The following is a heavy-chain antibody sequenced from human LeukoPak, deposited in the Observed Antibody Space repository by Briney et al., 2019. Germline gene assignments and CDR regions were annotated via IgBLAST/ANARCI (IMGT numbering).Heavy chain of an antibody. CDR2: INHSGST. Sequence: SSQTLSLTCAVYGGSFSGYYRSWIRQPPGKGLEWIGEINHSGSTNYNPSLKSRVTISVDTSKNQFSLKLSSVTAADTAVYYCARGPTNVISFLALRSRAGIAAAFDYWGQGTLVTVSS. V-gene: IGHV4-34*01. J-gene: IGHJ4*02. CDR3: ARGPTNVISFLALRSRAGIAAAFDY. CDR1: GGSFSGYY. D-gene: IGHD6-13*01.